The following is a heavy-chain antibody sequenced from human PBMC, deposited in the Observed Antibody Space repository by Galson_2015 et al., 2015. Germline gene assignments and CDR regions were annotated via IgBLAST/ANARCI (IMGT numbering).Heavy chain of an antibody. V-gene: IGHV1-46*01. CDR2: INPSSGSA. J-gene: IGHJ4*02. CDR3: ARNYNFFDY. CDR1: GYTFTTYY. Sequence: SVKVSCKASGYTFTTYYMHWVRQAPGQGFEWMGIINPSSGSATYTQKFQGRVTMTRDTSTNTLYMELSSLKSEDTAIYYCARNYNFFDYWGQGTLVTVSS. D-gene: IGHD5-24*01.